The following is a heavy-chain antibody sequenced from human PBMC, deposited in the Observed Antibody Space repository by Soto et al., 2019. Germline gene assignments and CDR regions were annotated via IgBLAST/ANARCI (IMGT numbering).Heavy chain of an antibody. Sequence: GASVKVSCKASGYSFTDYHIHWVRQAPGQGLEWLGRINPKSGGTSTAQKFQGWVTMTRDRSISTVYMELTRLRSDDTAVYFCARGNSTDCSNGVCYLSYNPEMDVWC. CDR2: INPKSGGT. J-gene: IGHJ6*02. V-gene: IGHV1-2*04. D-gene: IGHD2-8*01. CDR3: ARGNSTDCSNGVCYLSYNPEMDV. CDR1: GYSFTDYH.